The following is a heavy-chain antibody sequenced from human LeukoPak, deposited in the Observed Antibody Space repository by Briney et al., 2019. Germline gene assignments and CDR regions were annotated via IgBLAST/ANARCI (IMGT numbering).Heavy chain of an antibody. CDR2: IYYSGGT. J-gene: IGHJ4*02. V-gene: IGHV4-39*07. CDR3: ARDRGLWFGELWGFDY. CDR1: GGSVSSSSYY. D-gene: IGHD3-10*01. Sequence: PSETLSLTCTVSGGSVSSSSYYWGWIRQPPGKGLEWIATIYYSGGTYYNPSLKSRVTISADTSKNQFSLKLSSMTAADTAVYYCARDRGLWFGELWGFDYWGQGTLVTVSS.